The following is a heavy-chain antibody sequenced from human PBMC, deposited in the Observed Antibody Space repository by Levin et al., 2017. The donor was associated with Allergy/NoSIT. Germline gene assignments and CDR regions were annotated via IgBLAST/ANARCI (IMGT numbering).Heavy chain of an antibody. V-gene: IGHV5-51*01. CDR3: ARLFSSSWSPIDWYFDL. CDR1: GYSFTSQW. D-gene: IGHD6-13*01. J-gene: IGHJ2*01. Sequence: GGSLRLSCQGSGYSFTSQWIGWVRQKPGEGLEYMGIIYPGGSESRYSPSFQGQVTMSVDMSVSTAYLHWSSLQASDTAIYYCARLFSSSWSPIDWYFDLWGPGTLVTVSS. CDR2: IYPGGSES.